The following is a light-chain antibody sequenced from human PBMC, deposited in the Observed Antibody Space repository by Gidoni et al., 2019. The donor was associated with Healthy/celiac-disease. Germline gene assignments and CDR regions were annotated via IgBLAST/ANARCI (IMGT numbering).Light chain of an antibody. CDR2: AAS. J-gene: IGKJ5*01. CDR1: QSISSY. CDR3: QQSYSTPST. V-gene: IGKV1-39*01. Sequence: DSKMTQSPASLSASVGDRVTITCRASQSISSYLTWYQQKPGKAPKLLIYAASSLQSGVPSRFSGSGSGTDFTLTISSLQPEDFATYYCQQSYSTPSTFGQGTRLEIK.